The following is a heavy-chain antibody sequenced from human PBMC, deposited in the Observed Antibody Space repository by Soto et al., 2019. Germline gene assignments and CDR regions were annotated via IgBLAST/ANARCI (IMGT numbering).Heavy chain of an antibody. J-gene: IGHJ6*02. D-gene: IGHD2-21*02. V-gene: IGHV4-34*01. Sequence: SETLSLTCAVYGGSFSGYYWTWIRQPPGTGLEWIGSIYYSGSTYYNPSLKSRVTISVDRSKNQFSLKLSSVTAADTAVYYCARDLWGYCGTDCYPLDVWGQGTTVTVSS. CDR1: GGSFSGYY. CDR2: IYYSGST. CDR3: ARDLWGYCGTDCYPLDV.